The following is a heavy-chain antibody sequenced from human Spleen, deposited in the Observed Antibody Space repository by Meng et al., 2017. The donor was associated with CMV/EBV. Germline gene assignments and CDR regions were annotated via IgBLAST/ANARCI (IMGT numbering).Heavy chain of an antibody. D-gene: IGHD3-22*01. CDR2: TNPKTAAT. Sequence: ASVKVSCKASGYTFTSYAMHWVRQAPGQRLEWMGWTNPKTAATHYAQKFQGRVTMTTDTSISTAYMDLSRLRSDDTAVYFCARLLHVPYYDSSGYYDYWGQGTLVTVSS. CDR1: GYTFTSYA. CDR3: ARLLHVPYYDSSGYYDY. V-gene: IGHV1-2*02. J-gene: IGHJ4*02.